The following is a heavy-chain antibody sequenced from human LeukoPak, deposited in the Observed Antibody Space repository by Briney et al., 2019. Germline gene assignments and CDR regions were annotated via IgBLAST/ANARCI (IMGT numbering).Heavy chain of an antibody. V-gene: IGHV3-23*01. D-gene: IGHD4-23*01. Sequence: GGSLRLSCAASGFTFSTYAMSWVRQAPGGGLEWVSTLSGSGGNTNYADSVKGRFTISRDNSKNTLYLQMNSLRAEDTAIYYCAKDVYGGNLLPETWGQGTLVTVSS. CDR2: LSGSGGNT. J-gene: IGHJ4*02. CDR3: AKDVYGGNLLPET. CDR1: GFTFSTYA.